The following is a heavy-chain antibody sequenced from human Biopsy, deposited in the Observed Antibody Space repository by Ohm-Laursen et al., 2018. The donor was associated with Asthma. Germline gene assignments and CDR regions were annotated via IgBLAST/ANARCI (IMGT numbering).Heavy chain of an antibody. J-gene: IGHJ1*01. Sequence: SLRLSCAAAGFTFSPYSMNWLRQAPAWGLEWVSSISSTSTYIYYADSVKGRFTISRDNAKNSLYLQMNSLRAEDTAVYYCARTFHFWSPYHAEHYQLWGQGTLVTVPS. CDR1: GFTFSPYS. CDR2: ISSTSTYI. V-gene: IGHV3-21*01. D-gene: IGHD3-3*02. CDR3: ARTFHFWSPYHAEHYQL.